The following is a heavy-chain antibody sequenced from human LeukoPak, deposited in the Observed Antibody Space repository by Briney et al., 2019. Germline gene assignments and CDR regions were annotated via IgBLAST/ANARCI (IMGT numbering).Heavy chain of an antibody. D-gene: IGHD3-22*01. Sequence: GGSLRLSCAASGFTVSSNYMSWVRQAPGKGLEWVSVIYSGGSTYYADSVKGRFTISRDNSKNTLYLQMNSLRAEDTAVYYCASDSSGYYYINGFDYWGQGTLVTVFS. CDR3: ASDSSGYYYINGFDY. CDR2: IYSGGST. CDR1: GFTVSSNY. V-gene: IGHV3-53*01. J-gene: IGHJ4*02.